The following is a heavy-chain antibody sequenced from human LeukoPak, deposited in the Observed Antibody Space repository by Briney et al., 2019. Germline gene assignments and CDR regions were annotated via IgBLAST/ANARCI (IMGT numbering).Heavy chain of an antibody. D-gene: IGHD3-10*01. CDR3: ARGQAALWFGEL. Sequence: PSETLSLTCTVSGGSLSSGSDYWRWLRQPPGKGLEGIGHISYSGSTNYNPSLKSRVTISLATSKNQLSLKLSSVTTADTAVYYCARGQAALWFGELWGQGTLVTVSS. J-gene: IGHJ4*02. CDR1: GGSLSSGSDY. CDR2: ISYSGST. V-gene: IGHV4-61*01.